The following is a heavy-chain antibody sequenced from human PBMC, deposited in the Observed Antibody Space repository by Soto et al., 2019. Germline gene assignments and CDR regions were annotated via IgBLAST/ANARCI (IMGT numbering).Heavy chain of an antibody. CDR1: GGSISSYY. Sequence: SETLSLTCTVSGGSISSYYWSWIRQPPGKGLEWIGYIYYSGSTNYNPSLKSRVTISVDTSKNQFSLKLSSVTAADTAMYYCARLPYSSSRYYYYYGMDVWGQGTTVTVSS. D-gene: IGHD6-13*01. CDR2: IYYSGST. V-gene: IGHV4-59*01. CDR3: ARLPYSSSRYYYYYGMDV. J-gene: IGHJ6*02.